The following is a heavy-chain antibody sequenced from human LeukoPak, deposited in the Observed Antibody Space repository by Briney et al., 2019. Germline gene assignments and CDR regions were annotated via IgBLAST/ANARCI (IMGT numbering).Heavy chain of an antibody. J-gene: IGHJ4*02. CDR1: GFTLSSNY. D-gene: IGHD4-17*01. CDR3: ARGRDYVGMVDY. V-gene: IGHV3-66*01. CDR2: IYSGSST. Sequence: GGSLRLSCAPSGFTLSSNYTSWVPQAPERGLEWVSVIYSGSSTYYADSEKGRFTSSRDNSTNTLYLQMNNLRADDPAVYYWARGRDYVGMVDYWGQGTLVTVSS.